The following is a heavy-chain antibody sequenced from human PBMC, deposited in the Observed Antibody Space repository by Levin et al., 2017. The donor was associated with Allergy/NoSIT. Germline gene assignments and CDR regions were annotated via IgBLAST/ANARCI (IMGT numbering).Heavy chain of an antibody. CDR2: ISYDGSNK. CDR1: GFTFSSYA. J-gene: IGHJ4*02. D-gene: IGHD1-26*01. V-gene: IGHV3-30*04. Sequence: GESLKISCAASGFTFSSYAMHWVRQAPGKGLEWVAVISYDGSNKYYADSVKGRFTISRDNSKNTLYLQMNSLRAEDTAVYYCAREVGATTGLDYWGQGTLVTVSS. CDR3: AREVGATTGLDY.